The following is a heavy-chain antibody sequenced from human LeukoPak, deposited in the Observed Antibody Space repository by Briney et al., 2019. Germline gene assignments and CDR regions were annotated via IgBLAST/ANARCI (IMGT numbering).Heavy chain of an antibody. CDR3: AKGNWRYFDY. Sequence: GGSLRLSCATSGFTFSTYVMSWVRQAPGKGLEWVSAISGSGGSTYYADSVKGRFTISRDNSKNTLYLQMNSLGADDTAVYYCAKGNWRYFDYWGQGTLVTVSS. CDR2: ISGSGGST. D-gene: IGHD1-1*01. V-gene: IGHV3-23*01. CDR1: GFTFSTYV. J-gene: IGHJ4*02.